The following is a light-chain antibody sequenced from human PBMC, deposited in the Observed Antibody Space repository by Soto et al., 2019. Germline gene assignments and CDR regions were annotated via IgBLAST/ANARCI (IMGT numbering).Light chain of an antibody. V-gene: IGKV1-5*03. CDR2: KAS. J-gene: IGKJ1*01. CDR3: QQTLSFPPT. CDR1: ESINKW. Sequence: DIQMTQSPSTLSASVGDRVTITCRASESINKWLAWYQQKPGKAPKLLIYKASTLKSGVPSRFSGSGSGTDFTLTISSLQPEDFATYYCQQTLSFPPTFGQGTKVDIK.